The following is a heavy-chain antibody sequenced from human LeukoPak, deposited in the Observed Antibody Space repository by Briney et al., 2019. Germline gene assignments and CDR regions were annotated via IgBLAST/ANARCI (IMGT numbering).Heavy chain of an antibody. CDR2: INPNSGGT. CDR1: GYTFTGYY. CDR3: ARTRITMVRGVISPNWFAP. Sequence: GASVKVSCKASGYTFTGYYMHSVRQAPGQGLEWMGWINPNSGGTNYAQKFQGRVTMTRDTSISTAYMELSRLRSDDTAVYYCARTRITMVRGVISPNWFAPWGQGTLVTVSS. J-gene: IGHJ5*02. V-gene: IGHV1-2*02. D-gene: IGHD3-10*01.